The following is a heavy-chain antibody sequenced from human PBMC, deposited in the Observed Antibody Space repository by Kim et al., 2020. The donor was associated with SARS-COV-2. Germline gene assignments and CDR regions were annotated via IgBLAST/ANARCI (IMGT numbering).Heavy chain of an antibody. CDR1: GFTFSSYG. Sequence: GGSLRLSCAASGFTFSSYGMSWVRQAPGKGLEWVANIKQEGSEKYYVDSVQGRFTISRDNAKNSLYLQMNSLRAEDTAVYYCARDFPTYCGGDCYAYWGQGTLVTVSS. D-gene: IGHD2-21*01. CDR3: ARDFPTYCGGDCYAY. CDR2: IKQEGSEK. J-gene: IGHJ4*02. V-gene: IGHV3-7*03.